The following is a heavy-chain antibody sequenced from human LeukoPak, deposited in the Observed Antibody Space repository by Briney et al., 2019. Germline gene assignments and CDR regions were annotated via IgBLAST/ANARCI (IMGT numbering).Heavy chain of an antibody. V-gene: IGHV1-18*01. CDR2: INAYNGNT. CDR1: GYTFTSYG. J-gene: IGHJ3*01. CDR3: ARASSGRHMLLTDAFDV. Sequence: ASVKVSCKASGYTFTSYGIIWVRQAAGQGLEWMGWINAYNGNTGYAQKLQGRVTITRDTSTNTAYMELSSLRAEDTAVYYCARASSGRHMLLTDAFDVWGQGTMVTVSS. D-gene: IGHD6-19*01.